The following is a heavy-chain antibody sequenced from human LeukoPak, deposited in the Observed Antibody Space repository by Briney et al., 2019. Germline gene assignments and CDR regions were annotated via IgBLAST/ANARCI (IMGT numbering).Heavy chain of an antibody. Sequence: SVKVSCKASGGTFSSYAISWVRQAPGQGLEWMGEIIPIFGTANYAQKFQGRVTITTDESTSTAYMELSSLRSEDTAVYYCARDQGLAVAGRNWFDPWGQGTLVTVSS. CDR3: ARDQGLAVAGRNWFDP. CDR2: IIPIFGTA. V-gene: IGHV1-69*05. J-gene: IGHJ5*02. D-gene: IGHD6-19*01. CDR1: GGTFSSYA.